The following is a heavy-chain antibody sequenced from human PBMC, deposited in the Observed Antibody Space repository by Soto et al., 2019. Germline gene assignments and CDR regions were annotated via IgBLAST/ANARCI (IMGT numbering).Heavy chain of an antibody. Sequence: EVQLLESGGGLVQPGGSLRLSCGDSGFTFNDFEMNWVRQAPGKGPEWLAYIDGSGATKKYAGAVRGRFTISRDNRNDLLFLKMGSLGVSVTASDYCARGFGGFNFWGQGTLVSVSS. J-gene: IGHJ4*02. CDR3: ARGFGGFNF. V-gene: IGHV3-48*03. CDR2: IDGSGATK. CDR1: GFTFNDFE. D-gene: IGHD3-10*01.